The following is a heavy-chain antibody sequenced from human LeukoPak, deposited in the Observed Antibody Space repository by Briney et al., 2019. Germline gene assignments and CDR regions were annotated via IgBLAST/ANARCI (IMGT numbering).Heavy chain of an antibody. D-gene: IGHD6-13*01. CDR3: ARDRGAAAGN. Sequence: GGSLRLSCAASGFNVRNNYMSWVRQAPGKGLEWVSVIYRGGSTYYADSVKGRFIMSRDNSKNTVYLQMDSLRAEDTAVYYCARDRGAAAGNWGQGTLVTVSS. CDR2: IYRGGST. V-gene: IGHV3-53*01. J-gene: IGHJ4*02. CDR1: GFNVRNNY.